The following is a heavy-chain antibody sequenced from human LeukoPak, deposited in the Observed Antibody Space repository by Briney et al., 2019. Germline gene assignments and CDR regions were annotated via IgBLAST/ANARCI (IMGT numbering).Heavy chain of an antibody. J-gene: IGHJ4*02. CDR3: ARDRPDYGAERFAY. CDR2: IGTAGDT. V-gene: IGHV3-13*01. D-gene: IGHD4-17*01. CDR1: GFTFSNYD. Sequence: GGSLRLSCAASGFTFSNYDMHWGRQATGKGLEWVSGIGTAGDTYYPDSVKGRFTISRENAKNSLYLQMNSLRAEDTAVYYCARDRPDYGAERFAYWGQGTLVTVSS.